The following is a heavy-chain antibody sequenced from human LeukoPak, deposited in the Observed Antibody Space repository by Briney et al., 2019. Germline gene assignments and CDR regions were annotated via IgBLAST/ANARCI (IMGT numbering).Heavy chain of an antibody. D-gene: IGHD3-10*01. Sequence: EASVKVSCKASGSTFNSYAISWVRQAPGQGLEWMGGIIPIFGTANYAQKFQGRVTITADKSTSTAYMELSSLRSEDTAVYYCARLANYGSGSYSDYWGQGTLVTVSS. CDR2: IIPIFGTA. CDR1: GSTFNSYA. J-gene: IGHJ4*02. CDR3: ARLANYGSGSYSDY. V-gene: IGHV1-69*06.